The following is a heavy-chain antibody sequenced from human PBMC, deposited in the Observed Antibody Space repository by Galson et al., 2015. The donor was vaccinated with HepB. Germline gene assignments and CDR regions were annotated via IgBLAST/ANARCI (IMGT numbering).Heavy chain of an antibody. J-gene: IGHJ4*02. CDR1: GFSLSTSGMR. CDR2: IDWDDDK. CDR3: ARSSDYYDSSGYYVPFDY. D-gene: IGHD3-22*01. Sequence: PALVKPTQTLTLTCTFSGFSLSTSGMRVSWIRQPPGKALEWLARIDWDDDKFYSTSLKTRLTISKDTSKNQVVLTMTNMDPVDTATYYCARSSDYYDSSGYYVPFDYWGQGTLVTVSS. V-gene: IGHV2-70*04.